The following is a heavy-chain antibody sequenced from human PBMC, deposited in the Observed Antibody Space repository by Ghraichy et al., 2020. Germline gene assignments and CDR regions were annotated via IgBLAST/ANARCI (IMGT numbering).Heavy chain of an antibody. V-gene: IGHV4-39*01. D-gene: IGHD2-15*01. CDR2: IYYSGST. Sequence: SETLSLTCTVSGGSISSSSYYWGWIRQPPGKGLEWIGRIYYSGSTYYNPSLKSRVTISVDTSKNQFSLKLSSVTAADTAVYYCARHVECSGGSCYPGDEAFDMGSQGTMATVSS. CDR3: ARHVECSGGSCYPGDEAFDM. CDR1: GGSISSSSYY. J-gene: IGHJ3*02.